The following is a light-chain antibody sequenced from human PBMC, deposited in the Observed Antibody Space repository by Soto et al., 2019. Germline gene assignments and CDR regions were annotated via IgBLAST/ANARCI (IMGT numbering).Light chain of an antibody. V-gene: IGKV1-5*01. CDR1: QSIGKW. CDR3: QQYNTYPLS. Sequence: DIPMTQSPSTLSASVGDRVIIACRASQSIGKWLAWYQQRPGKAPKLLIYDASNLESGVPSMFSGSTSGTEFTLTVSSLQPDDFATYYCQQYNTYPLSFGGGTKVEIK. J-gene: IGKJ4*01. CDR2: DAS.